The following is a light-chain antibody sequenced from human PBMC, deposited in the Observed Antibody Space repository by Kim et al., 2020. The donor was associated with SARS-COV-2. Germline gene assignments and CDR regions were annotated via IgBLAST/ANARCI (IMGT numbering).Light chain of an antibody. J-gene: IGKJ5*01. CDR3: LQHSTYPFT. V-gene: IGKV1-17*01. Sequence: SLSVGDRVTLTCRASQDITNDLGWYQQNPGRAPKRLIYGASSLQSGVPSRFSGSGSGTEFTLTISSVQPEDFATYFCLQHSTYPFTFGQGTRLEIK. CDR2: GAS. CDR1: QDITND.